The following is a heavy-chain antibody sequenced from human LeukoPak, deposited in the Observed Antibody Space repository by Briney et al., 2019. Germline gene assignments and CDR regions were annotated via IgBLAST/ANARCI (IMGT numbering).Heavy chain of an antibody. Sequence: GASVKVSXKASGGTFSSYAIGWVRQAPGQGLEWMGGIIPIFGTANYAQKFQGRVTITTDESTSTAYMELSSLRSEDTAVYYCARAEVRSGWADYYYYYMDVWGKGTTVTVSS. V-gene: IGHV1-69*05. J-gene: IGHJ6*03. CDR1: GGTFSSYA. CDR2: IIPIFGTA. D-gene: IGHD6-19*01. CDR3: ARAEVRSGWADYYYYYMDV.